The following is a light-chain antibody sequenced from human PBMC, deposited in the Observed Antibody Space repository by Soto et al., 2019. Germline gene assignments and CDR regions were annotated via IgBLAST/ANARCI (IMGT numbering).Light chain of an antibody. CDR2: AAS. Sequence: DFQMTQSPSSLSASVGDRVTITCRTSQNIRTYLNWYQHKPGKAPKLLIYAASSLQSGVPSRFSGSGSGTVFTLTISSLEPDDFATYYCQQSYTSPGITFGPGTKVDV. V-gene: IGKV1-39*01. CDR3: QQSYTSPGIT. CDR1: QNIRTY. J-gene: IGKJ3*01.